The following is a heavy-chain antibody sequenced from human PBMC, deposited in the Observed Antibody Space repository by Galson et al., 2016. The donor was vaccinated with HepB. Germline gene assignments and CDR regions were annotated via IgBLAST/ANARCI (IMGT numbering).Heavy chain of an antibody. Sequence: SLRLSCAASAFAVSRNYMSWVRQAPGRGLEWVSVLHPGGSTYYADSVRGRFTISRDNSGNTLYLQMNILRAEDTAVYFCASVRGSGNSFFDYWGQGALVTVSS. J-gene: IGHJ4*02. V-gene: IGHV3-53*01. CDR2: LHPGGST. CDR1: AFAVSRNY. D-gene: IGHD2-15*01. CDR3: ASVRGSGNSFFDY.